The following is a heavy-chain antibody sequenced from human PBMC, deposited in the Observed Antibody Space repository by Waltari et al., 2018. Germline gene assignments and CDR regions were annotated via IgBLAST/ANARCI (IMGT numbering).Heavy chain of an antibody. D-gene: IGHD2-21*01. CDR2: INHSGST. J-gene: IGHJ2*01. Sequence: QVQLQQWGAGLLKPSETLSLTCAVYGGSFSGYYWSWIRQPPGKGLEWIGDINHSGSTNYNPSLKSRVTISVDTSKNQFSLKLSSVTAADTAVYYCARGPCGGDCYSHWYFDLWGRGTLVTVSS. V-gene: IGHV4-34*01. CDR1: GGSFSGYY. CDR3: ARGPCGGDCYSHWYFDL.